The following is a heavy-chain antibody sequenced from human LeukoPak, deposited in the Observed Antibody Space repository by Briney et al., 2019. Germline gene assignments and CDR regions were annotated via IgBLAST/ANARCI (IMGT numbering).Heavy chain of an antibody. CDR2: IYTSGST. V-gene: IGHV4-61*02. CDR3: GRNGPRSGYDLGHFDY. Sequence: PSETLSLTCTVSGGSISSGSYYWSWIRQPAGKGLEWIERIYTSGSTNYNPSLKSRVTMSVDTSKNQFSLKLSSVTAADTAVYYCGRNGPRSGYDLGHFDYLGQGTLVTASS. CDR1: GGSISSGSYY. J-gene: IGHJ4*02. D-gene: IGHD5-12*01.